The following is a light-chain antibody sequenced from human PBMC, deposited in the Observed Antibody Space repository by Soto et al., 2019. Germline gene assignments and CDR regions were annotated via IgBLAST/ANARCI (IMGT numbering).Light chain of an antibody. CDR1: QTVNTW. CDR2: DAS. CDR3: QEYGTSFTWT. J-gene: IGKJ5*01. V-gene: IGKV1-5*01. Sequence: DLQLTPSPSTPSASVGERVTITFRASQTVNTWLAWYQHKPGKAPKLLIYDASVLETGVPSRFSGFSSGTEFTLTISSLQPEDFATYFCQEYGTSFTWTFGQGTRLEIK.